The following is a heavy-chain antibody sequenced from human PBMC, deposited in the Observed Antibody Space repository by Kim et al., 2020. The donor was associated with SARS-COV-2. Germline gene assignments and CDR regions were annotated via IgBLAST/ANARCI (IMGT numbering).Heavy chain of an antibody. CDR3: ARHRKRNVDRTKGPFDY. D-gene: IGHD3-3*01. CDR1: GGSISSSSYY. Sequence: SETLSLTCTVSGGSISSSSYYWGWIRQPPGKGLEWIGSIYYSGSTYYNPSLKSRITISVDTSKNQFSLKLSSVTAADTAVYYCARHRKRNVDRTKGPFDYWGQGTLVTVSS. CDR2: IYYSGST. V-gene: IGHV4-39*01. J-gene: IGHJ4*02.